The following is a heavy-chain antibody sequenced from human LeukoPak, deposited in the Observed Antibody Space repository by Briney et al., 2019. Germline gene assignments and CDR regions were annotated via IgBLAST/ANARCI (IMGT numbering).Heavy chain of an antibody. V-gene: IGHV3-23*01. J-gene: IGHJ4*02. D-gene: IGHD3-9*01. Sequence: GASLRLSCAASGVTFSNYATSWVRQAPGKGLEWVSAITGSGGNTYYADSVKGRFTISRDNSKNTVFLQMISLRAEDTAVYYCAKWGDYDVLTGYYVSDYWGQGTLGTVSS. CDR2: ITGSGGNT. CDR3: AKWGDYDVLTGYYVSDY. CDR1: GVTFSNYA.